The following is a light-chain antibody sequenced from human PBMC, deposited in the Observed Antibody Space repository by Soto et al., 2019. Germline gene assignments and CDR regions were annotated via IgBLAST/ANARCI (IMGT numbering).Light chain of an antibody. J-gene: IGKJ1*01. CDR1: QSVSNN. Sequence: EIVMTQSPATLSVSPGERVTLSCRASQSVSNNLAWYQQKPGQAPRLLIYGASTRATGIPVRFSGSGSGTEFTLTISSLQSEDFAVYYCHQHNNWWTFGQGTKVDIK. CDR3: HQHNNWWT. V-gene: IGKV3-15*01. CDR2: GAS.